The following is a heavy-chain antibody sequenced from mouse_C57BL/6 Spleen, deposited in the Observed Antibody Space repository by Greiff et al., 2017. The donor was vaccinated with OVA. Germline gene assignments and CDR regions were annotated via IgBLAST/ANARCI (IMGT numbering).Heavy chain of an antibody. J-gene: IGHJ4*01. CDR1: GYTFTSYW. D-gene: IGHD2-3*01. Sequence: QVQLQQPGAELVKPGASVKMSCKASGYTFTSYWITWVKQRPGQGLEWIGDIYPGSGSTNYNEKFKSKATLTVDTSSSTAYMQLSSLTSEDSAVYYCARDRDDGYYYYAMDYWGQGTSVTVSS. CDR2: IYPGSGST. V-gene: IGHV1-55*01. CDR3: ARDRDDGYYYYAMDY.